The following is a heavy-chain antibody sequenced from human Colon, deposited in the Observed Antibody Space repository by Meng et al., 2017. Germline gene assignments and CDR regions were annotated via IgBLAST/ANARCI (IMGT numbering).Heavy chain of an antibody. Sequence: QVQLQESGPGLVKPSGTLSLTCAVYGGSFSGYYWSWIRQPPGKGLEWIGEINHSGSTNYNPSLKSRVTISVDTSKNQFSLKLSFVTAADTAVYYCARGRYSGYLPWGQGTLVTVSS. V-gene: IGHV4-34*01. CDR2: INHSGST. D-gene: IGHD5-12*01. CDR3: ARGRYSGYLP. CDR1: GGSFSGYY. J-gene: IGHJ5*02.